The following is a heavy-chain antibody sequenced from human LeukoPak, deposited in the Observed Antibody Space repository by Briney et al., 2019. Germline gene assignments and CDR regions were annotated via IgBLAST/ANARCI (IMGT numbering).Heavy chain of an antibody. CDR2: INPIRGNT. V-gene: IGHV1-8*01. D-gene: IGHD3-16*01. Sequence: GASVKVSCKAPVYTFTISDINWVRPATGQGREWMGWINPIRGNTGYTQKFRGRVTMTRNISIRTAYIERSSVRSEDAAVYYCARGREGGIISKRYYYCYMDVWGKGTTVTVSS. J-gene: IGHJ6*03. CDR1: VYTFTISD. CDR3: ARGREGGIISKRYYYCYMDV.